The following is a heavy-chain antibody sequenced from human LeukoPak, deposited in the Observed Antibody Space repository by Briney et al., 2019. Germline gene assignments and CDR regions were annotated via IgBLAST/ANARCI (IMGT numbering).Heavy chain of an antibody. J-gene: IGHJ3*02. CDR1: GYTFTSYG. D-gene: IGHD3-22*01. V-gene: IGHV1-8*03. Sequence: ASVKVSCKASGYTFTSYGISWVRQATGQGLEWMGWMNPNSGNTGYAQKFQGRVTITRNTSISTAYMELSSLRSEDTAVYYCARGVLDYYDSSAEDAFDIWGQGTMATVSS. CDR3: ARGVLDYYDSSAEDAFDI. CDR2: MNPNSGNT.